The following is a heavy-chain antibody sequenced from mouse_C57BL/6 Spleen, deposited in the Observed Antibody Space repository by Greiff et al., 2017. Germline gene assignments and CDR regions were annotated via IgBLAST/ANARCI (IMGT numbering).Heavy chain of an antibody. CDR3: ARRYYGTSYYYFDV. D-gene: IGHD1-1*01. CDR1: GFTFSSYG. V-gene: IGHV5-6*01. J-gene: IGHJ1*03. CDR2: ISSGGSYT. Sequence: EVQRVESGGDLVKPGGSLKLSCAASGFTFSSYGMSWVRQTPDKRLEWVATISSGGSYTYYPDSVKGRFTISRDNAKNTLYLQMSSLKSEDTAMYYCARRYYGTSYYYFDVWGTGTTVTVSS.